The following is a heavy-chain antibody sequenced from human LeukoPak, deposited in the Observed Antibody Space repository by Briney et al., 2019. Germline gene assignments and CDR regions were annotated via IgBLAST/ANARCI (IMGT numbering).Heavy chain of an antibody. V-gene: IGHV1-2*02. CDR1: GYTFTGYY. CDR2: INPNSGGT. CDR3: ARGGYSSSSGYYYYMDV. Sequence: ASVKVSCKASGYTFTGYYMHRVRQAPGQGLEWMGWINPNSGGTNYAQKFQGRVTMTRDTSISTAYMELSRLRSDDTAVYYCARGGYSSSSGYYYYMDVWGKGTTVTVSS. J-gene: IGHJ6*03. D-gene: IGHD6-6*01.